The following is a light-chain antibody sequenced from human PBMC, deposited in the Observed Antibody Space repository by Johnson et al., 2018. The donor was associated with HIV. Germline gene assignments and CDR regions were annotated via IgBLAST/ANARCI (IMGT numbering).Light chain of an antibody. J-gene: IGLJ1*01. Sequence: QSVLTQPPSVSAAPGQKVTISCSGSGSNIGNNYISWFQHLPGSAPKLLIYEINKRPSGIPDRFSGSKSGTSATLGITGLQTGDEADYYCGTWDSSQRAYVCGTVTQASVL. CDR2: EIN. CDR1: GSNIGNNY. CDR3: GTWDSSQRAYV. V-gene: IGLV1-51*02.